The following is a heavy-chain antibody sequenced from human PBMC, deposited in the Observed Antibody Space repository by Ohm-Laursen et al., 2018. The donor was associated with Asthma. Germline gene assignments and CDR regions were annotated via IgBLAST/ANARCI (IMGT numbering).Heavy chain of an antibody. J-gene: IGHJ3*02. CDR1: GFTFDDYA. CDR3: AKALYYDDSSGSLGDAFDI. V-gene: IGHV3-9*01. D-gene: IGHD3-22*01. Sequence: SLRLSCAASGFTFDDYAMHWVRQAPGKGLEWVSGISWNSGSIGYADSVKGRFTISRDNAKNSLYLQMNSLRAEDTALDYCAKALYYDDSSGSLGDAFDIWGQGTMVTVSS. CDR2: ISWNSGSI.